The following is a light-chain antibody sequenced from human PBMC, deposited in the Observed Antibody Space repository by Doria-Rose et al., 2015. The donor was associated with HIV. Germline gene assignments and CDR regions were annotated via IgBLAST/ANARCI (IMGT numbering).Light chain of an antibody. V-gene: IGKV3-20*01. J-gene: IGKJ1*01. Sequence: ETVMTQSPGTLSLSPGERATLSCRASQSFSSTYLAWYQQNPGQAPSLLIYDGSTRATGIPDRFSASGSGTDFTLTINGLEPEDFALYYCHQYGTSWTFGQGTKVEI. CDR3: HQYGTSWT. CDR1: QSFSSTY. CDR2: DGS.